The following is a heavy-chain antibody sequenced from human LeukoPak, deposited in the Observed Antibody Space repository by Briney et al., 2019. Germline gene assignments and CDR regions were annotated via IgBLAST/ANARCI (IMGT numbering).Heavy chain of an antibody. CDR3: ARDYYSSGGVNWFDP. CDR1: GGSISSGSYY. Sequence: SQTLSLTCTVSGGSISSGSYYWSWIRQPAGKGLEWIGRIYTSGSTNYNPSLKSRVTISVDTSKNQFSLKLSSVTAADTAVYYCARDYYSSGGVNWFDPWGQGTQVTVSS. D-gene: IGHD6-19*01. V-gene: IGHV4-61*02. CDR2: IYTSGST. J-gene: IGHJ5*02.